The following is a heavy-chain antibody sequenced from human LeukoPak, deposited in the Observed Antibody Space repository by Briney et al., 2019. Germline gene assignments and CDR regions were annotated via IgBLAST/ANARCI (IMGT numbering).Heavy chain of an antibody. J-gene: IGHJ5*02. D-gene: IGHD3-22*01. CDR1: GYTFTSYD. CDR2: IIPIFGTA. V-gene: IGHV1-69*06. CDR3: ARYMRSYDSSGYNWFDP. Sequence: SVKVSCKASGYTFTSYDINWVRQATGQGLEWMGGIIPIFGTANYAQKFQGRVTITADKSTSTAYMELSSLRSEDTAVYYCARYMRSYDSSGYNWFDPWGQGTLVTVSS.